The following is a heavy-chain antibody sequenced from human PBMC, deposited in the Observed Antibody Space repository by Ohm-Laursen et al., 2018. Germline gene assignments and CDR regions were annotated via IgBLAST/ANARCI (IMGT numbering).Heavy chain of an antibody. J-gene: IGHJ4*02. CDR3: AHRRSSTFDY. CDR1: GLSLTTSGVA. V-gene: IGHV2-5*01. Sequence: TQTLPLTCTFSGLSLTTSGVAVGWIRQPPGKALEWLVLIYGNDEKRYSPSLKSRLTITKDTSKNQVVLTVTNMDPMDTATYYCAHRRSSTFDYWGQGTLVTVSS. CDR2: IYGNDEK.